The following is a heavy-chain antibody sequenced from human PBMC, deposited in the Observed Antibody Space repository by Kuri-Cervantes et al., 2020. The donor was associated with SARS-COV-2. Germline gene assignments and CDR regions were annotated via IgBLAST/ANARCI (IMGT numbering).Heavy chain of an antibody. CDR3: AKDPGFRELLYYFDY. CDR2: ISSSGSTI. CDR1: GFTFSDYY. J-gene: IGHJ4*02. V-gene: IGHV3-11*01. Sequence: LSLTCAASGFTFSDYYMSWIRQAPGKGLEWVSYISSSGSTIYYADSVKGRFTISRDNSKNTLYLQMNSLRAEDTAVYYCAKDPGFRELLYYFDYWGQGTLVTVSS. D-gene: IGHD3-10*01.